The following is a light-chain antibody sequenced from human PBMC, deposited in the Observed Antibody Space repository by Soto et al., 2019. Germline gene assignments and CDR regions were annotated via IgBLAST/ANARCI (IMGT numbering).Light chain of an antibody. CDR2: EVN. CDR3: SSFAANDTVV. J-gene: IGLJ3*02. V-gene: IGLV2-8*01. CDR1: SSDVGAYDS. Sequence: QSVLTQPPSASGYPVQSVTISCTGTSSDVGAYDSVCWYQKHPGKAPKLMIYEVNTRPSGVTDSFSGSKSGNTASLTVSGIQAGDEADYYCSSFAANDTVVFGGGTKLTVL.